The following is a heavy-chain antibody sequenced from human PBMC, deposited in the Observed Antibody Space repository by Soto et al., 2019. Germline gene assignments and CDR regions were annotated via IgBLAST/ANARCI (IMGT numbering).Heavy chain of an antibody. V-gene: IGHV3-23*01. CDR2: ITGNGGT. CDR3: AKDAPGSGWLSDY. D-gene: IGHD3-22*01. CDR1: GFTVRIYA. Sequence: EVQLLESGGGVIQPGGSLRLSCAASGFTVRIYAMSWVRQAPGKGLEWVSTITGNGGTSYADFVRGRFTISRDNSKNTLYLQMNSLRAEDTAVYYCAKDAPGSGWLSDYWGQGTLVTVSS. J-gene: IGHJ4*02.